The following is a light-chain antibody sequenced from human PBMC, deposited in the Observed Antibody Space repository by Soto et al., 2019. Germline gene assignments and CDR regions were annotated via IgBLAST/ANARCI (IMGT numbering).Light chain of an antibody. Sequence: QSALTQPASVSGSPGQSITISCAGTSSDVGGYNYVSWYQQHPGKAPKLIIFDVSDRPSGVSDRFSGSKSGNSASLTISGLQAEDEADCYCSSYTATSTPYVFRTGTKLTVL. CDR3: SSYTATSTPYV. CDR1: SSDVGGYNY. V-gene: IGLV2-14*03. J-gene: IGLJ1*01. CDR2: DVS.